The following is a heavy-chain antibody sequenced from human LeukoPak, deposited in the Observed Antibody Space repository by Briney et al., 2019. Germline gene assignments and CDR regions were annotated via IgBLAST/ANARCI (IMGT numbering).Heavy chain of an antibody. Sequence: SQTLSLTCTVSSGSISSGTYYWSWIRQPAGRGLEWIGRITSSGSTNYNPSLMNRVTISVDTSKNHFSLKLSSVTAADTAVYYCARTPRIAAAESFDFWGQGTLVTVSS. CDR2: ITSSGST. CDR3: ARTPRIAAAESFDF. V-gene: IGHV4-61*02. CDR1: SGSISSGTYY. J-gene: IGHJ4*02. D-gene: IGHD6-13*01.